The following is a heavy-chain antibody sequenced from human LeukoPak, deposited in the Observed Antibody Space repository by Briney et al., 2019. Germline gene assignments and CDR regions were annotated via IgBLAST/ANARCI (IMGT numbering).Heavy chain of an antibody. CDR2: ISAYNGNT. CDR3: ARERSSGYNDAFDI. J-gene: IGHJ3*02. D-gene: IGHD3-22*01. CDR1: GYTFNSYG. Sequence: ASVKVSCKASGYTFNSYGINWVRQAPGQGLEWMGWISAYNGNTNYAQKFQGRVTMTTDTSTSTAYMELRSLRSEDTAVYYRARERSSGYNDAFDIWGQGTMVTVSS. V-gene: IGHV1-18*01.